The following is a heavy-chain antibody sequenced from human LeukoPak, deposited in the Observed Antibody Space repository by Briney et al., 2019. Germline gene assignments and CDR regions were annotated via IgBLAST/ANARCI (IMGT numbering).Heavy chain of an antibody. Sequence: SETLSLTCAVYGGSFSGYYWSWIRQPPGKGLEWIEEINHSGSTNYNPSLKSRVTISVDTSKNQFSLKLSSVTAADTAVYYCARREQQLVRGGFDYWGQGTLVTVSS. CDR1: GGSFSGYY. V-gene: IGHV4-34*01. D-gene: IGHD6-13*01. CDR2: INHSGST. CDR3: ARREQQLVRGGFDY. J-gene: IGHJ4*02.